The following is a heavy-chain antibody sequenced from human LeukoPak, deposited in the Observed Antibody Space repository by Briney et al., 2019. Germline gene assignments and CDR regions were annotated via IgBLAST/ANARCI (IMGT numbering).Heavy chain of an antibody. V-gene: IGHV3-23*01. D-gene: IGHD3-10*01. J-gene: IGHJ5*02. CDR2: ISGSGGST. CDR1: GFTFNIYS. CDR3: ANRISGSSS. Sequence: QTGGSLRLSCVASGFTFNIYSMNWVRQAPGKGLEWVSAISGSGGSTYYADSVKGRFTISRDNSKNTVFLQMNSLRAEDTGVYYCANRISGSSSWGQGTLVTVSS.